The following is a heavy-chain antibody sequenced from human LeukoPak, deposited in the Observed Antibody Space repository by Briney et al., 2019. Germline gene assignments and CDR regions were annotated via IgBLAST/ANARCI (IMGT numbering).Heavy chain of an antibody. CDR2: ISYDGSNK. J-gene: IGHJ6*02. D-gene: IGHD5-12*01. Sequence: QPGRSLRLSCAASGFTFSSYGMHWVRQAPGKGLEWVAVISYDGSNKYYADSVKGRFTISRDNSKNTLYLQMNSLRAEDTAVYYCARANTYDSNYYYGMDVWGQGTTVTVSS. CDR1: GFTFSSYG. V-gene: IGHV3-30*03. CDR3: ARANTYDSNYYYGMDV.